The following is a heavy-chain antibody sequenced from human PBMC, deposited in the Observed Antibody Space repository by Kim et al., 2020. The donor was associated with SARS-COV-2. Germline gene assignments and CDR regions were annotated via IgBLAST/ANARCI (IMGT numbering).Heavy chain of an antibody. CDR2: IDGSSTYI. J-gene: IGHJ4*02. CDR1: GFTFSSHS. Sequence: GGSLRLSCAASGFTFSSHSMNWVRQTPEKGLEWLSLIDGSSTYIYYADSVKGRFTISRDNTKNSVYLQINSLRAEDTAVYYCARDGPAWSSGYWGQGILV. V-gene: IGHV3-21*01. D-gene: IGHD1-26*01. CDR3: ARDGPAWSSGY.